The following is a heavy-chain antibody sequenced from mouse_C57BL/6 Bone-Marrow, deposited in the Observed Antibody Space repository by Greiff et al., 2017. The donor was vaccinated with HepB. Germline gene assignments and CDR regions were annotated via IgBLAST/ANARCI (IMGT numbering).Heavy chain of an antibody. Sequence: VQLQQSGPELVKPGASVKISCKASGYAFSSSWMNWVKQRPGKGLEWIGRIYPGDGDTNYNGKFKGKATLTADKSSSTAYMQLSSLTSEDSAVYFCARGSWDYYAMDYWGQGTSVTVSS. J-gene: IGHJ4*01. CDR1: GYAFSSSW. CDR2: IYPGDGDT. CDR3: ARGSWDYYAMDY. D-gene: IGHD1-1*01. V-gene: IGHV1-82*01.